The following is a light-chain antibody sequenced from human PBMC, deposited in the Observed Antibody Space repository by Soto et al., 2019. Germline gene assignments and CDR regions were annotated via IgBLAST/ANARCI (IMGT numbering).Light chain of an antibody. CDR2: GVS. CDR1: QSVSSN. J-gene: IGKJ4*01. V-gene: IGKV3-15*01. CDR3: QQYNKWPLT. Sequence: EIVMTQSRATLSVSPGERATLSCRASQSVSSNLAWYQQKPGQAPRLLIYGVSTRATGIPVRFSGSGSGTEFTLTISSLQSEDFAVYYCQQYNKWPLTFGGGTEVEI.